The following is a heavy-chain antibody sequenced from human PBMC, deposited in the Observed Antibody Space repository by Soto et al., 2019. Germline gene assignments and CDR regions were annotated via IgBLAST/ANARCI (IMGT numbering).Heavy chain of an antibody. CDR3: ARESHDILTGPPWVWYFDL. J-gene: IGHJ2*01. CDR1: GGSFSGYY. Sequence: QVQLQQWGAGPLRPLETLSLTCGVSGGSFSGYYWAWIRQSPGKGLEWIGAINDRGSINYNPSLKSRVSISVDTSKNHCSLNLRSVTAADTAVYYCARESHDILTGPPWVWYFDLWGRGTLVTVSS. V-gene: IGHV4-34*01. D-gene: IGHD3-9*01. CDR2: INDRGSI.